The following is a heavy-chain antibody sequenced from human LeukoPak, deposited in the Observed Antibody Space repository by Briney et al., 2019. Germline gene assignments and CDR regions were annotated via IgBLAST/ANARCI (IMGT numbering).Heavy chain of an antibody. J-gene: IGHJ5*02. Sequence: ASVKVSCKASGHTFTGYYMHWVRQAPGQGLEWMGWIHPNSGGTNYAQKFQGRVTMTRDTSISTAYMELSRLRSDDTAVYYCARAAYSSSWYIWFDPWGQGTLVTVSS. CDR2: IHPNSGGT. D-gene: IGHD6-13*01. CDR3: ARAAYSSSWYIWFDP. CDR1: GHTFTGYY. V-gene: IGHV1-2*02.